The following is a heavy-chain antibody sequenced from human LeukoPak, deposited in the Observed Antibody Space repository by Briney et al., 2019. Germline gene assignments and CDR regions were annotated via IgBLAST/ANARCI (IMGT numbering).Heavy chain of an antibody. CDR2: INPNSGGT. J-gene: IGHJ4*02. CDR3: ARAGYCSSTSCRLFDY. V-gene: IGHV1-2*02. Sequence: GASVKVSCKASGYTFTGYYMHWVRQAPGQGLEWMGWINPNSGGTNYAQKFQGRVAMTRDTSISTAYMELSRLRSDDTAVYYCARAGYCSSTSCRLFDYWARVPWSPSPQ. D-gene: IGHD2-2*01. CDR1: GYTFTGYY.